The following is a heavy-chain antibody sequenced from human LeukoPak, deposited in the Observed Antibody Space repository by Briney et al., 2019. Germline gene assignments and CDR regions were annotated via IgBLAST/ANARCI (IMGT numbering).Heavy chain of an antibody. D-gene: IGHD4-17*01. CDR1: GGSISSYY. CDR2: IYTSGSI. J-gene: IGHJ5*02. Sequence: SETLSLTCTVSGGSISSYYWSWIRQPAGKGLEWIGRIYTSGSITYNPSLKSRVTMSVDTSKNQFSLKLSSVTAADTAVYFCTRDTGTTGEVKFDPWGQGTLVTVSS. V-gene: IGHV4-4*07. CDR3: TRDTGTTGEVKFDP.